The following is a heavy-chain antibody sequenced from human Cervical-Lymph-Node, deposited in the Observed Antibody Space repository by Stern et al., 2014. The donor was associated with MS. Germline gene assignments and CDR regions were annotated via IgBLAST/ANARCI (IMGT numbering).Heavy chain of an antibody. CDR2: ISHIFGTA. CDR3: ARSAGYYSAMDV. V-gene: IGHV1-69*12. Sequence: QVKLVQSGAEVKKPGSSVQVSCKTSGGTFSNSAFSGIRQAPGQGLALKGGISHIFGTATYAQRFQGSVTIAAHESTSTAYMELSSLRSEDTALYYCARSAGYYSAMDVWGQGTTVTVSS. CDR1: GGTFSNSA. J-gene: IGHJ6*02. D-gene: IGHD3-3*01.